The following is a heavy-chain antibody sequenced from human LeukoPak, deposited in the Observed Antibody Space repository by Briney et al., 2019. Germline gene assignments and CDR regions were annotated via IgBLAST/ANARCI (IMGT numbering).Heavy chain of an antibody. CDR3: AKRGDYVWGSYRS. V-gene: IGHV3-23*01. Sequence: GGSLRLSCAASGFTFSSYAMSWVRQAPGKGLEWVSAISGSGGSAYYADSVKGRFTISRDNSKNTLYLQMNSLRAEGTAVYYCAKRGDYVWGSYRSWGQGTLVTVSS. CDR2: ISGSGGSA. CDR1: GFTFSSYA. J-gene: IGHJ5*02. D-gene: IGHD3-16*02.